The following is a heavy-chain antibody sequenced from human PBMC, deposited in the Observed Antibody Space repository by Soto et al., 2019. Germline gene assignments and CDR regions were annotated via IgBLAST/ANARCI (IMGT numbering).Heavy chain of an antibody. CDR3: ASFVGLLWGGVSPAESWGSYYFDN. J-gene: IGHJ4*02. CDR2: IYYSGNT. V-gene: IGHV4-30-4*01. D-gene: IGHD2-8*01. Sequence: VQLQESGPGLVKPSQTLSLTCTVSGDSITSGDYYWSWIRQPPGKGLEWIGYIYYSGNTNYNPSLKRRVIMSVDTSKNQFSLKLTSVTAADTAVYYWASFVGLLWGGVSPAESWGSYYFDNWGQGTLVTVS. CDR1: GDSITSGDYY.